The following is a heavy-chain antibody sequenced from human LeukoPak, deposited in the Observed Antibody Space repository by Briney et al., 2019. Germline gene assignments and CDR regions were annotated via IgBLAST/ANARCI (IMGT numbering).Heavy chain of an antibody. CDR2: ISYDGSNE. CDR1: GFTFSSYG. V-gene: IGHV3-30*03. D-gene: IGHD1-26*01. Sequence: GGSLRLSCAASGFTFSSYGMHWVRQAPGKGLEWVAVISYDGSNEYYTDSVKGRFTISRDNSKNTLYLQMNSLRAEDTAVYYCARDIDGHFDLWGRGTLVTVSS. CDR3: ARDIDGHFDL. J-gene: IGHJ2*01.